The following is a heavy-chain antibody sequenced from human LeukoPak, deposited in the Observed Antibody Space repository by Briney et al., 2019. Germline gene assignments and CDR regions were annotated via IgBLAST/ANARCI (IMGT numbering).Heavy chain of an antibody. CDR3: ARAPRNSSTMLDF. CDR1: GYTFTSYW. V-gene: IGHV1-46*01. CDR2: ISPDGGST. J-gene: IGHJ4*02. D-gene: IGHD6-13*01. Sequence: ASVKVSCKASGYTFTSYWIQWVRQAPGQGLEWMGLISPDGGSTAYAHRFQGRVIMTRDTSTSTAYMDLSSLRSEDTAVYHCARAPRNSSTMLDFWGQGTLVTISS.